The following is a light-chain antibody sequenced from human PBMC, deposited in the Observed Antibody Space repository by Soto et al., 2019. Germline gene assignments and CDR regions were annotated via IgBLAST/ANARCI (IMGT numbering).Light chain of an antibody. J-gene: IGKJ5*01. CDR3: QQYNIWPSIT. Sequence: EIVMTQSPATLSVSPGERATLSCRASQSVSGNLAWYQQKPGQAPRLLIYGASTRATGIPARFSGSGSGTEFILTISSLQSEDFAVYYCQQYNIWPSITFGQGSRLEIK. V-gene: IGKV3-15*01. CDR1: QSVSGN. CDR2: GAS.